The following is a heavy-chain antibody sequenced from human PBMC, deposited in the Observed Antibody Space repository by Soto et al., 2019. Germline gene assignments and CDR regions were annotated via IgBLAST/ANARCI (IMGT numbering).Heavy chain of an antibody. CDR2: INSDGSTT. J-gene: IGHJ4*02. CDR1: GFTFSDHW. V-gene: IGHV3-74*01. CDR3: DRGYSSGPDY. D-gene: IGHD6-19*01. Sequence: EVQLVESGGGVVQPGGSLRLSCAASGFTFSDHWMHWVRQVPGKGLVWVARINSDGSTTTYADSVKGRFTISRANARNTLSLQMDSLRAGDTALYYCDRGYSSGPDYWGQGTRVTVSS.